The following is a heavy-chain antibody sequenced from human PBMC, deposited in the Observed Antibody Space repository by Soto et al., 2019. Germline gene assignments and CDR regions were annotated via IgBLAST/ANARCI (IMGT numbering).Heavy chain of an antibody. Sequence: PGGSLRLSCAASGFTFSSYSMNWVRQAPGKGLEWVSSISSSSSYIYYADSVKGRFTISRDNAKNSLYLQMNSRRAEDSAVYYCARDWFLGLYVFWSGYSYLYFDYWGQGTLVTVSS. CDR2: ISSSSSYI. V-gene: IGHV3-21*01. CDR1: GFTFSSYS. D-gene: IGHD3-3*01. J-gene: IGHJ4*02. CDR3: ARDWFLGLYVFWSGYSYLYFDY.